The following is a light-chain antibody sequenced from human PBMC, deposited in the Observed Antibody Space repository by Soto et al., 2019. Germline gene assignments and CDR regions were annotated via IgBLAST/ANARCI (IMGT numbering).Light chain of an antibody. J-gene: IGLJ3*02. CDR1: SGHSSYA. CDR2: LNSDGSH. CDR3: QTWGTGIRV. V-gene: IGLV4-69*01. Sequence: VLTQSPSASASLGASVKLTCTLSSGHSSYAIAWHQQQPEKGPRYLMKLNSDGSHSKGDGIPDRFSGSSSGAERYLTICSLQSEDEADYYCQTWGTGIRVFGGGTKLTVL.